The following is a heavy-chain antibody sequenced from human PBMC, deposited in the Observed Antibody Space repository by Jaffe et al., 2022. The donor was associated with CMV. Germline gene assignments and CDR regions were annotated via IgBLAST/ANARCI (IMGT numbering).Heavy chain of an antibody. CDR1: GFTFSSYG. V-gene: IGHV3-30*18. J-gene: IGHJ6*02. CDR2: ISYDGSNK. Sequence: QVQLVESGGGVVQPGRSLRLSCAASGFTFSSYGMHWVRQAPGKGLEWVAVISYDGSNKYYADSVKGRFTISRDNSKNTLYLQMNSLRAEDTAVYYCAKELVTGLYYYGMDVWGQGTTVTVSS. CDR3: AKELVTGLYYYGMDV. D-gene: IGHD2-21*02.